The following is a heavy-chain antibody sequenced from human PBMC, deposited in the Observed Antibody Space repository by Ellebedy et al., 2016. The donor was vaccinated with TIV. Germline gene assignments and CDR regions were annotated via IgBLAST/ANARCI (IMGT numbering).Heavy chain of an antibody. J-gene: IGHJ6*02. CDR1: GGSFSGYY. CDR2: ITHSGST. D-gene: IGHD3-3*01. V-gene: IGHV4-34*10. Sequence: MPSETLSLTCAVYGGSFSGYYCTWIRQPPGQGLEWVGEITHSGSTTYNPSLVSRISMSVNTSRNQFSLKLTSVTAADTAVYYCAREPVIRLLQWDQTQGGYYYYGMNVWGQGTTVTVSS. CDR3: AREPVIRLLQWDQTQGGYYYYGMNV.